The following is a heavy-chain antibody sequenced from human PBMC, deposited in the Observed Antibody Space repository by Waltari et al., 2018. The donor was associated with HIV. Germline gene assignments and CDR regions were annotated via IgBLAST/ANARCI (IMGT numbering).Heavy chain of an antibody. V-gene: IGHV3-53*02. D-gene: IGHD1-26*01. J-gene: IGHJ4*02. CDR3: ARVRSTMGRFQGFDY. CDR1: GLTVSRNF. CDR2: IYSGGST. Sequence: EVQLVETGGGLIQPGGSLRLSCAASGLTVSRNFMNWVRQAPGKGLEWFSLIYSGGSTYYADSVKCRFTISRDNSKNTLYLQMNSLRAEDTAVYYCARVRSTMGRFQGFDYWGQGTLVTVSS.